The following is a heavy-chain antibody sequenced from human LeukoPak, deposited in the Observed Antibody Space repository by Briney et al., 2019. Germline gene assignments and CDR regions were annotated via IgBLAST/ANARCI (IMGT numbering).Heavy chain of an antibody. CDR3: ATLGTYYYGSGTDY. D-gene: IGHD3-10*01. CDR1: GFTFSSYS. CDR2: ISSSSSYI. V-gene: IGHV3-21*01. Sequence: PGGSLRLSCAASGFTFSSYSMNWVRQAPGKGLEWVSSISSSSSYIYYADSVKGRLTISRDNAKNSLYLQMNSLRAEDTAVYYCATLGTYYYGSGTDYWGQGTLVTVSS. J-gene: IGHJ4*02.